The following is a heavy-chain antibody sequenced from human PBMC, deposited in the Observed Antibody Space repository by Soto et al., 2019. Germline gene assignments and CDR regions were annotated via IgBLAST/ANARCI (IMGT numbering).Heavy chain of an antibody. J-gene: IGHJ6*03. CDR2: INPSGGST. V-gene: IGHV1-46*03. CDR3: ARGVTKDSGYVNYYYYYMDV. Sequence: ASVKVSCKASGYTFTSYYMHWVRQAPGQGLEWMGIINPSGGSTSYAQKFQGRFTMTRDTSTSTVYMELSSLRSEDTAVYYCARGVTKDSGYVNYYYYYMDVWGKGTTVTVSS. CDR1: GYTFTSYY. D-gene: IGHD5-12*01.